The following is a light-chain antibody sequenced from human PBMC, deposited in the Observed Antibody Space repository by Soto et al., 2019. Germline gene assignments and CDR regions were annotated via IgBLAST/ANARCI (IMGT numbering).Light chain of an antibody. CDR2: AAS. V-gene: IGKV1-39*01. CDR3: QQANSVPPT. Sequence: DIQMAQSPSSLSASLGDRVTITCRASENIRHYLNWYQQKPGKAPTLLIYAASTLQSGVPSRFSGSGSGADFTLTISSLQPEDSATYFCQQANSVPPTFGQGTKVEI. CDR1: ENIRHY. J-gene: IGKJ1*01.